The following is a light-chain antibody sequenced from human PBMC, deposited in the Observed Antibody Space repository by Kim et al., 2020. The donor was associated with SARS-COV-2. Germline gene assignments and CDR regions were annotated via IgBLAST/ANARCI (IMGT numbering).Light chain of an antibody. CDR3: QVWDSSTGV. V-gene: IGLV3-9*01. Sequence: SVARGQKARITCGGNNSGTENVHWFQQKPGQAPVLFIYRDRNRPSGIPERFSGANAGNTATLTISRAQPGDEAGYYCQVWDSSTGVFGGGTQLTVL. J-gene: IGLJ3*02. CDR2: RDR. CDR1: NSGTEN.